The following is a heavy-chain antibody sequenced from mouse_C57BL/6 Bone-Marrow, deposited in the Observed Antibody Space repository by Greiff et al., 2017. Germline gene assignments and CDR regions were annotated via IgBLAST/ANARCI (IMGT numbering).Heavy chain of an antibody. V-gene: IGHV1-82*01. CDR1: GYAFSSSW. CDR2: IYPGDGDT. J-gene: IGHJ3*01. D-gene: IGHD1-1*01. CDR3: ARELTFFAY. Sequence: QVQLQQSGPELVKPGASVKISCKASGYAFSSSWMNWVKQRPGKGLEWIGRIYPGDGDTNYNGKFKGKATLTADKSSSPAYIQLSNLPSEDSAVYCCARELTFFAYWGQGTLVTVSA.